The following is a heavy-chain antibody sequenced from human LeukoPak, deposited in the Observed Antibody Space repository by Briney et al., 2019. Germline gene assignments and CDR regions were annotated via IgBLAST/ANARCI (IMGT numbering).Heavy chain of an antibody. J-gene: IGHJ3*02. CDR2: ISGSGGST. CDR3: AKVLRFLEWSRMDAFDI. V-gene: IGHV3-23*01. D-gene: IGHD3-3*01. CDR1: GFTFSSYA. Sequence: PGGSLRLSCAASGFTFSSYAMSWVRQAPGKGLEWVSAISGSGGSTYYADSVKGRFTISRDNSKNTLYLQMNSLRAEDTAVYYCAKVLRFLEWSRMDAFDIWGQGTMVTVSS.